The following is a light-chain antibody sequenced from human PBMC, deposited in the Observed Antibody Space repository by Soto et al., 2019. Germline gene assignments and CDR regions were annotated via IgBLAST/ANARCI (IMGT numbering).Light chain of an antibody. CDR2: GAS. J-gene: IGKJ1*01. Sequence: EIVMTQFPSTLAVSPGERATLSCRASQSVSSSLAWYQQKPGQAPKLLIYGASTWATGIPARFSGSGSGTEFTLTISSLQSEDFAAYYCQQYSASPRTFGQGTKVDIK. V-gene: IGKV3-15*01. CDR3: QQYSASPRT. CDR1: QSVSSS.